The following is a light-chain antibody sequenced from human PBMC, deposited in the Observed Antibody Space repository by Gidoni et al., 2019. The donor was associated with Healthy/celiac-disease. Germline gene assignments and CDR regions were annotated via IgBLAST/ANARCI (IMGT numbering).Light chain of an antibody. CDR3: QQRSNWPPLFT. CDR2: DAS. Sequence: EIVLTQSPATLSLSPGESATLSCRASQSVSSYLAWYQQKPGQAPRLLIYDASNRATGIPARFSGSGSGTDFTLTISSLEPEDFAVYYCQQRSNWPPLFTFGPGTKVYIK. V-gene: IGKV3-11*01. J-gene: IGKJ3*01. CDR1: QSVSSY.